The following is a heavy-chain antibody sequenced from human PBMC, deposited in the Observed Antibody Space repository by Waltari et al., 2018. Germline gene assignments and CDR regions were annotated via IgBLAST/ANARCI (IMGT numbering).Heavy chain of an antibody. CDR1: GGSISSGGYS. V-gene: IGHV4-30-2*01. CDR2: IYHSGST. CDR3: ASEPSYYYDSSGYTDY. J-gene: IGHJ4*02. Sequence: QLQLQESGSGLVKPSQTLSLTCAVSGGSISSGGYSWRWIRQPPGKGLEWIGYIYHSGSTYYNPSLKSRVTISVDRSKNQFSLKLSSVTAADTAVYYCASEPSYYYDSSGYTDYWGQGTLVTVSS. D-gene: IGHD3-22*01.